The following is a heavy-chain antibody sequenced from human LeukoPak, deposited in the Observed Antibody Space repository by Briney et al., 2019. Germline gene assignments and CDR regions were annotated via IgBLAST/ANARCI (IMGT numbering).Heavy chain of an antibody. CDR1: GFTFSSYS. V-gene: IGHV3-48*01. Sequence: GGSLRLSCAASGFTFSSYSMNWVRQAPGKGLEWVSYISSSSSTIYYTDSVKGRFTISRDNSKNTLYLQMNSLRAEDTAVYYCARHNTVTTYYYYYGTDVWGQGTTVTVSS. CDR3: ARHNTVTTYYYYYGTDV. CDR2: ISSSSSTI. D-gene: IGHD4-17*01. J-gene: IGHJ6*02.